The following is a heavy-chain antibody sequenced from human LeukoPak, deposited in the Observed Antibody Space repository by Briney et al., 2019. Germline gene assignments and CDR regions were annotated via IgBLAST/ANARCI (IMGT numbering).Heavy chain of an antibody. CDR2: ISSSGSTI. J-gene: IGHJ4*02. D-gene: IGHD1-26*01. V-gene: IGHV3-48*03. CDR3: ARAEYSGSYPFDY. Sequence: GGSLRLSCAASGFTFSSYEMNWVRQAPGKGLEWVSYISSSGSTIYYADSVKGRFTISRDNAKNSLYLQMNSLRAEDTAVYYCARAEYSGSYPFDYWGQGTLVTVSS. CDR1: GFTFSSYE.